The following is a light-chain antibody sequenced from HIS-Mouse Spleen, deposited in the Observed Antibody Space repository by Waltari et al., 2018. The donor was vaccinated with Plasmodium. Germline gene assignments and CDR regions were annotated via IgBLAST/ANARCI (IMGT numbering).Light chain of an antibody. CDR3: CSYAGSSTYV. J-gene: IGLJ1*01. V-gene: IGLV2-23*01. CDR1: SSDVGSYNL. CDR2: EGS. Sequence: QSALTQPASVSGSPGQSLTISCTGTSSDVGSYNLVSWYQQHPGKAPKLMIYEGSKRPSGVSNRFSGSKSGNTASQTISGLQAEDEADYYCCSYAGSSTYVFGTGTKVTVL.